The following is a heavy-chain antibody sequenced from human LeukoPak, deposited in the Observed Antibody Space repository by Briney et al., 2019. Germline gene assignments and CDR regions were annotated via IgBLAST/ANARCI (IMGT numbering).Heavy chain of an antibody. J-gene: IGHJ5*02. CDR3: ARVGGGKQQLGRWFDP. Sequence: GRSLRLSCAASGFTFSSYGMHWVRQAPGKGLEWVAVISYDGSNKYYADSVKGRFTISRDNAKNTLYLQMNSLRAEDTAVYYCARVGGGKQQLGRWFDPWGQGTLVTVSS. V-gene: IGHV3-30*03. CDR2: ISYDGSNK. CDR1: GFTFSSYG. D-gene: IGHD6-13*01.